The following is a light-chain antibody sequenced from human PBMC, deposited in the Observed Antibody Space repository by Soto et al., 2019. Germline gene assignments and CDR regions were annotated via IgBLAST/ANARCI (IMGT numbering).Light chain of an antibody. CDR2: DVT. Sequence: QSVLTQPAPVSGSPGQSIAISCTGTSSDVGAYNYVSWYQQYPGKAPKLVIYDVTNRPSGVSNRFSGSKSGSTASLTISGLQAEDEADYYCSSYTISSTYVFGTGTKVPVL. J-gene: IGLJ1*01. CDR3: SSYTISSTYV. V-gene: IGLV2-14*01. CDR1: SSDVGAYNY.